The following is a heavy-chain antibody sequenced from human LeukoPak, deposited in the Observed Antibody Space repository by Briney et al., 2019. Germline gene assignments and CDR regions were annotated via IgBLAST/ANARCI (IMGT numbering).Heavy chain of an antibody. D-gene: IGHD2-15*01. J-gene: IGHJ5*02. CDR1: GYTFTAHF. Sequence: ASVKVSCKASGYTFTAHFMHWVRQAPGQGLEWMGWINPNNGDTHYGQKFQGRVTMTRDTSISTAYMDLSSLMSDDTAVYYCAREADRKDFDPWGQGTLVTVSS. CDR2: INPNNGDT. V-gene: IGHV1-2*02. CDR3: AREADRKDFDP.